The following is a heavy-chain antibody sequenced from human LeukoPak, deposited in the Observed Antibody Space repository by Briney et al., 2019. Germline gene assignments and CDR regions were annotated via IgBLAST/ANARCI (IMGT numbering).Heavy chain of an antibody. CDR3: ARGPTYYYDSSRYFDL. CDR2: IKQDGSEK. CDR1: GFTFSSYW. J-gene: IGHJ2*01. V-gene: IGHV3-7*01. Sequence: RGSLRLSCAASGFTFSSYWMSWVRQAPGKGLEWVANIKQDGSEKYYVDSVKGRFTISRDNAKNSLYLQMNSLRAEDTAVYYCARGPTYYYDSSRYFDLWGRGTLVTVSS. D-gene: IGHD3-22*01.